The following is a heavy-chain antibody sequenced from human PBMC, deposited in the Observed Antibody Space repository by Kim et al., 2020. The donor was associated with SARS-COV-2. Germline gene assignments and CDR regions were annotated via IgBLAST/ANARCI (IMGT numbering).Heavy chain of an antibody. D-gene: IGHD3-10*01. Sequence: YAQKFQGRVTMTRDTSISTAYMELSRLRSDDTAVYYCARLGSGSYTAFDIWGQGTMVTVSS. CDR3: ARLGSGSYTAFDI. J-gene: IGHJ3*02. V-gene: IGHV1-2*02.